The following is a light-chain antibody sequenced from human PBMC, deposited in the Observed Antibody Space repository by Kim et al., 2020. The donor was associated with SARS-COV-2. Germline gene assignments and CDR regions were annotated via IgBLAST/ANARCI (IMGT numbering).Light chain of an antibody. J-gene: IGLJ2*01. CDR1: SSDVGGYNY. V-gene: IGLV2-11*01. CDR3: CSYAGKYIVI. Sequence: QSALTQPRSVSGSPGQSVTISCTGTSSDVGGYNYVSWYQQHPGKAPKLMIYDVNKRPSGVPDRFSGSKSGHTASLTVSGLQVEDEADYYCCSYAGKYIVIFGGGTQLTVL. CDR2: DVN.